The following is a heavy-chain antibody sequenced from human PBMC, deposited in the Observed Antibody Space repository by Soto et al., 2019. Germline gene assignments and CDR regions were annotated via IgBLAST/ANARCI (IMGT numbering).Heavy chain of an antibody. CDR3: TRALDF. CDR1: GLTFDRAW. CDR2: IKTKTDGGTT. Sequence: GGSLRLSCSASGLTFDRAWASWVRQTPGRGLEWVGLIKTKTDGGTTDYAAAVQGRFSISKDDSQKTVYLHMSRLKTEDTAFYYCTRALDFWGQGTLVTVSS. V-gene: IGHV3-15*01. J-gene: IGHJ4*02.